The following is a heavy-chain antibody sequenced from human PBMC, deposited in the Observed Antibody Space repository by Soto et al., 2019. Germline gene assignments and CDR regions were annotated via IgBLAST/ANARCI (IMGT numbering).Heavy chain of an antibody. CDR2: MWYDISHT. CDR1: GFTFSSYA. J-gene: IGHJ6*02. D-gene: IGHD1-1*01. CDR3: SRDRSWRTGYYSGIDV. Sequence: QAHLVESGGGVVQPGGSLRLSCAASGFTFSSYAMHWVRQAPGKGLEWVALMWYDISHTYYAESVKGRFNISRDESKNMLFLHMSGLRAEDTAVYYCSRDRSWRTGYYSGIDVWGQGTTVTVS. V-gene: IGHV3-33*01.